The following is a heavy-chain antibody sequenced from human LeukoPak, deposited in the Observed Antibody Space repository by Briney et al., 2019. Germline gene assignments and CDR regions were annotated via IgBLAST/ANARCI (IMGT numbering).Heavy chain of an antibody. CDR2: IYHSGST. CDR1: GGSISSGGYS. J-gene: IGHJ4*02. V-gene: IGHV4-30-2*01. D-gene: IGHD1-26*01. Sequence: SETLSLTCAVSGGSISSGGYSWSWIRQPPGKGLEWIGYIYHSGSTYHNPSLKSRVTISVDRSKNQFSLKLSSVTAADTAVYYCARADPNRYSGSYYSYYFDYWGQGTLVTVSS. CDR3: ARADPNRYSGSYYSYYFDY.